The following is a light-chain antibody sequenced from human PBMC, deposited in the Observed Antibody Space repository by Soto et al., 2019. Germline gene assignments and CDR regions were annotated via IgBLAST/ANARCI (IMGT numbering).Light chain of an antibody. J-gene: IGKJ1*01. CDR2: RAS. CDR1: QSVSNN. CDR3: HQYAKWHQT. Sequence: EIVMTQSPDTLPVSPGERATLSCKASQSVSNNVAWYQQKPGQAPRLLIHRASTRATGIPAMFSGRGSGTDFTLTISSLQSEDFAVYFCHQYAKWHQTFGQGTKVEIK. V-gene: IGKV3-15*01.